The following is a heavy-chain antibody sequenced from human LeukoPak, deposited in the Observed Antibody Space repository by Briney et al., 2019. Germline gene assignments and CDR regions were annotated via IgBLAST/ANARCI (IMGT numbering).Heavy chain of an antibody. CDR3: ARRGFYSSSYMDV. CDR2: ISWNSGSI. Sequence: GGSLRLSCAASGFTFDDYAMHWVRQAPGKGLEWVSGISWNSGSIGYADSVKGRFTISRDNAKNSLYLQMNSLRAEDTAVYYCARRGFYSSSYMDVWGKGTTVTVSS. D-gene: IGHD6-6*01. J-gene: IGHJ6*03. CDR1: GFTFDDYA. V-gene: IGHV3-9*01.